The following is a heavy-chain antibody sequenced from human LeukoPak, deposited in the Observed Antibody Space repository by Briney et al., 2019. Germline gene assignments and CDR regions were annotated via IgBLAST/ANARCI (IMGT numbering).Heavy chain of an antibody. V-gene: IGHV3-23*01. J-gene: IGHJ4*02. CDR3: AKDRDITMVRGVTFD. Sequence: GGSQRLSCAASGFSFSNYAMSWVRQAPGKGLEWVSGISGSGGNTYYADSVKGRFTISRDNSKNTLYLQMSSLRAEDTAVYYCAKDRDITMVRGVTFDWGQGTLVTVSS. CDR2: ISGSGGNT. CDR1: GFSFSNYA. D-gene: IGHD3-10*01.